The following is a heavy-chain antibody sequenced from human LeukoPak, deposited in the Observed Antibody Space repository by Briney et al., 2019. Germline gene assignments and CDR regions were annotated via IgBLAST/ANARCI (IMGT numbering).Heavy chain of an antibody. CDR1: EYTFTDYY. J-gene: IGHJ3*01. CDR2: INPNSGGT. V-gene: IGHV1-2*02. Sequence: ASVKVSCKASEYTFTDYYMHWVRQAPGQGLEWMGWINPNSGGTNYAQKFQGRVTLTRDTSISTAYMELSRLRSDDTAVYYCARRGLVAGIYDLVYGFDLWGQGTMVTVSS. CDR3: ARRGLVAGIYDLVYGFDL. D-gene: IGHD3/OR15-3a*01.